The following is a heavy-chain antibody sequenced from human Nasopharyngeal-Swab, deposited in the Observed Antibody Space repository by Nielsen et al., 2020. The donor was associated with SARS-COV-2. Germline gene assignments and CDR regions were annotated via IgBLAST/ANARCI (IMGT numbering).Heavy chain of an antibody. J-gene: IGHJ4*02. D-gene: IGHD4-17*01. CDR2: INNDGSST. CDR3: ASATVTTSN. Sequence: GGSLRLSCAASGFTFSSYWMHWVRQAPGKGLVWVARINNDGSSTTYADSVNGRFTISRDNAKNTLYLQMNSLRAEDTAVYYCASATVTTSNWGQGTLVTVSS. CDR1: GFTFSSYW. V-gene: IGHV3-74*01.